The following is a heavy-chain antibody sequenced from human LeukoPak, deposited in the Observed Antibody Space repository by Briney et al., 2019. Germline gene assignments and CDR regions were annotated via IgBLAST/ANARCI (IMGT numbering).Heavy chain of an antibody. CDR1: GFTFFSYA. J-gene: IGHJ4*02. Sequence: GGSLLISCGAPGFTFFSYAMSWGRPGPRKGPELAPAISGSGGRTYYADPVKGRFTIPRDNSKNTLYLQMNSLRAEDTAVYYCARDPGGGGYGFDYWGQGTLVTVSS. D-gene: IGHD5-12*01. CDR3: ARDPGGGGYGFDY. V-gene: IGHV3-23*01. CDR2: ISGSGGRT.